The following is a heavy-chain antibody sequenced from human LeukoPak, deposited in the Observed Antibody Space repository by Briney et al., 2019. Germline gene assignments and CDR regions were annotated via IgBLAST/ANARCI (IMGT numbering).Heavy chain of an antibody. Sequence: PSETLSLTCTVSGVSISSYYWTWIRQPPGKGLEWIGFISNSAITDYNPSLKSRVTISIDTSKNQFSLKLNSVTAADTAVYYCARVGYYGSGSYYRGYFEYWGQGTLVTVSS. CDR1: GVSISSYY. J-gene: IGHJ4*02. CDR2: ISNSAIT. CDR3: ARVGYYGSGSYYRGYFEY. V-gene: IGHV4-59*01. D-gene: IGHD3-10*01.